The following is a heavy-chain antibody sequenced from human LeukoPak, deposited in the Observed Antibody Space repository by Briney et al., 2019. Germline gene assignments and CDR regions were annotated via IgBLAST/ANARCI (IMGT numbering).Heavy chain of an antibody. CDR2: IWYDGSIK. CDR1: GFSFSSYG. D-gene: IGHD5-24*01. Sequence: GGSLRLSCAASGFSFSSYGMHWVRQAPGKGLEWVAVIWYDGSIKYYGDSVKGRFTISRDNSKNTLYLQMNSLRAEDTAVYYCAKGRDGYNYFFDYWGQGTLVTVSS. CDR3: AKGRDGYNYFFDY. J-gene: IGHJ4*02. V-gene: IGHV3-30*02.